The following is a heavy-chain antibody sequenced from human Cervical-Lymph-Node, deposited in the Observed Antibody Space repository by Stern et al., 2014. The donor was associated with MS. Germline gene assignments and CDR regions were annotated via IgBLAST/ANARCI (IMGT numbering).Heavy chain of an antibody. Sequence: QITLKESGPTLVKPTQTLTLTCTFSGFSLSTSGVGVGWIRQPPGKALEWLALIYWDDDKRYIPSLKSRLTITKDTSKTQVVLTMTNMDPVDTATYYCARNRNYYDRSDLFDYWGQGTLVTVSS. CDR3: ARNRNYYDRSDLFDY. J-gene: IGHJ4*02. D-gene: IGHD3-22*01. CDR1: GFSLSTSGVG. V-gene: IGHV2-5*02. CDR2: IYWDDDK.